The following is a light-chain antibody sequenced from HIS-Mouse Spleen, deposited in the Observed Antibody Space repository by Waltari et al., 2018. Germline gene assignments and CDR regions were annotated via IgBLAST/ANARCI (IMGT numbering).Light chain of an antibody. J-gene: IGKJ1*01. V-gene: IGKV4-1*01. CDR3: QQYYSTWT. Sequence: DIVMTQSPDSLAVSLGERATINCKSSPSVLYSSNNKNYLAWYQQKPGQPPKLLISWASTRESGVPDRFSGSGSGTDFTLTISSLQAEDVAVYYCQQYYSTWTFGQGTKVEIK. CDR2: WAS. CDR1: PSVLYSSNNKNY.